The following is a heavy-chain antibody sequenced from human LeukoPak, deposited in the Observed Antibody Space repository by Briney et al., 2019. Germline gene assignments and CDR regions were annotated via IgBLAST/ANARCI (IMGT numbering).Heavy chain of an antibody. CDR3: ATDMGIAMAAPSPFDP. CDR2: IYHSGST. V-gene: IGHV4-38-2*02. Sequence: SETLSLTCTVSGYSISSGYYWGWIRQPPGKGLEWIGSIYHSGSTYYNPSLKSRVTISVDTSKNQFSLKLSSVTAADTAVYYCATDMGIAMAAPSPFDPWGQGTLVTVSS. D-gene: IGHD6-19*01. CDR1: GYSISSGYY. J-gene: IGHJ5*02.